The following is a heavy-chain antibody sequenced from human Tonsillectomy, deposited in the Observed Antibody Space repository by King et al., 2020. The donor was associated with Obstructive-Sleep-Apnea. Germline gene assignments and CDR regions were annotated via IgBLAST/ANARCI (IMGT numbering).Heavy chain of an antibody. CDR1: GYTFGNYD. J-gene: IGHJ4*02. CDR2: MNPNSGNT. D-gene: IGHD1-26*01. CDR3: ARGTSGADY. Sequence: VQLVESGAEVKKPGASVKVSCKASGYTFGNYDINWVRQATGQGLEWMGWMNPNSGNTGYAQKFQGRVTMTRDTSISTAYMELSRLTSEDTAVYYCARGTSGADYWGQGTLVTVSS. V-gene: IGHV1-8*01.